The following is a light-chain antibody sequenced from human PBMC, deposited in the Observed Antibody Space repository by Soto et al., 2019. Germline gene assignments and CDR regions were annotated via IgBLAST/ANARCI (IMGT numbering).Light chain of an antibody. J-gene: IGKJ2*02. CDR1: QSVSSSY. CDR3: QHYGTSSPCT. V-gene: IGKV3-20*01. Sequence: EIVLTQSTGTLSLSPGERATLSCRASQSVSSSYLAWYQQKPGQAPRLLIYGTSSRATGIPDRFSGSGSGTDFTLSISRLEPEDVAVYYCQHYGTSSPCTFGQVTKLDIK. CDR2: GTS.